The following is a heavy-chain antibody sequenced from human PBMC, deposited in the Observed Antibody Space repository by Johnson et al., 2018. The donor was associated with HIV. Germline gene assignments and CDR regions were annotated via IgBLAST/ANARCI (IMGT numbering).Heavy chain of an antibody. D-gene: IGHD3-3*02. CDR3: ARGGAFHAFDI. V-gene: IGHV3-74*01. CDR1: GFTFSNSW. J-gene: IGHJ3*02. CDR2: FNNDGGDT. Sequence: VQLVESGGGLVRPGGSLRLSCAVSGFTFSNSWMPWFRHAPGKGLVWVSVFNNDGGDTIYAASVKGRFTISRDNAKNTLYLQMNSLRAEDTAMYFCARGGAFHAFDIWGHGTTVTVSS.